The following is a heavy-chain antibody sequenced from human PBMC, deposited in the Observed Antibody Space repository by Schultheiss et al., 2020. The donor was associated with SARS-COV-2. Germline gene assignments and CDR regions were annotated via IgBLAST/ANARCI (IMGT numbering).Heavy chain of an antibody. V-gene: IGHV4-4*02. D-gene: IGHD3-22*01. CDR1: GGSISSSNW. CDR2: IYHSGST. CDR3: ARLLHYYDSSGYLPDDY. Sequence: SETLSLTCAVSGGSISSSNWWSWVRQPPGKGLEWIGEIYHSGSTYYNPSLKSRVSISVDTSKSQFSLKLTSVTAADTAVYYCARLLHYYDSSGYLPDDYWGQGTLVTVSS. J-gene: IGHJ4*02.